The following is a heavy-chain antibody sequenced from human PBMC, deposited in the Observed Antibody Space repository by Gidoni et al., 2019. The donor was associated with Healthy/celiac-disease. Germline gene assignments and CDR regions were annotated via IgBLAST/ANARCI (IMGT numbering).Heavy chain of an antibody. CDR2: ISAYNGIT. J-gene: IGHJ4*02. CDR1: GYTFTSYG. Sequence: QVQLVQSGAEVKKPGASVRVSCKASGYTFTSYGISWVRQAPGQGLEWMGWISAYNGITNYAQKLQGRVTMTTDTSTSTAYMELGSLRSDDTAVYYCARAPGIVGATTGLDYWGQGTLVTVSS. D-gene: IGHD1-26*01. CDR3: ARAPGIVGATTGLDY. V-gene: IGHV1-18*01.